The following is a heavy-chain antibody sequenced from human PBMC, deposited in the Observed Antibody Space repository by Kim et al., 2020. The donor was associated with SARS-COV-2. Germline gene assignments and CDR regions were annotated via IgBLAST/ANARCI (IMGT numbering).Heavy chain of an antibody. J-gene: IGHJ4*03. CDR1: GFTFTNYA. Sequence: GGSLRLSCAASGFTFTNYAMNWVRQAPGKGLEWVSVICGGGGSKYYTYSVKGRFTISRDNSKNTVYLQMSSLRAEDTAVYYCAKEWRLTLLTSGGDYVDYWGDKTLLSVSS. CDR3: AKEWRLTLLTSGGDYVDY. V-gene: IGHV3-23*01. D-gene: IGHD4-17*01. CDR2: ICGGGGSK.